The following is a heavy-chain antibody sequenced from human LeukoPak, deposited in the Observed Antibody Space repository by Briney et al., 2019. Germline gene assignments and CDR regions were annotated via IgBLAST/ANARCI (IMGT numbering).Heavy chain of an antibody. CDR2: INHSGST. CDR3: ARVYYDILTGHRDAFDI. V-gene: IGHV4-34*01. D-gene: IGHD3-9*01. Sequence: PSETLSLTCAVYGGSFSGYYWSWIRQPPGKGLEWIGEINHSGSTNYNPSLKSRVTMSVDTSKNQFSLKLSFVTAADTAVYYCARVYYDILTGHRDAFDIWGQGTMVTVSS. CDR1: GGSFSGYY. J-gene: IGHJ3*02.